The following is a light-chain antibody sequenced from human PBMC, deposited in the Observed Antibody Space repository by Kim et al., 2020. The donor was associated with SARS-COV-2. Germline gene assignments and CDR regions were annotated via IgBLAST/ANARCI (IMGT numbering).Light chain of an antibody. CDR2: GQN. CDR3: KSRDTNGDVL. CDR1: SLAGFY. J-gene: IGLJ2*01. Sequence: SSELTQDPFVSVELGQTVTMTCQGDSLAGFYAVWYQQKPGQAPKLVLYGQNIRPSGIPDRFSGSTSGTSGSLSITGAQADDEADYYCKSRDTNGDVLFGGGTQLTVL. V-gene: IGLV3-19*01.